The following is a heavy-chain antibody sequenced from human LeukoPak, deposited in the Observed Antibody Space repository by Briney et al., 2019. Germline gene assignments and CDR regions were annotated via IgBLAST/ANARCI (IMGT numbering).Heavy chain of an antibody. J-gene: IGHJ6*02. CDR2: IYSGGNT. V-gene: IGHV4-4*07. CDR3: ASGYCSGGSCYPDYYGMDV. D-gene: IGHD2-15*01. CDR1: GGSINNYY. Sequence: SETPSLTCTVSGGSINNYYWSWIRQSAGKGLEWIGHIYSGGNTNYNPSLKSRVTISVDTSKNQFSLKLSSVTAADTAVYYCASGYCSGGSCYPDYYGMDVWGQGTTVTVSS.